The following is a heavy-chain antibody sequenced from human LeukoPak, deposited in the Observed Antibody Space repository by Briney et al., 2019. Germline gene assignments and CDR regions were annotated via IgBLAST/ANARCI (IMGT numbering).Heavy chain of an antibody. CDR3: ARAYCGGDCYSVHFDY. V-gene: IGHV1-46*01. Sequence: ASVKVSCKASGYTFTSYYMHWARQAPGQGLEWMGIINPSGGSTNYAQKFQGRVTITTDESTSTAYMELSSLRSEDTAVYYCARAYCGGDCYSVHFDYWGQGTLVTVSS. D-gene: IGHD2-21*02. CDR1: GYTFTSYY. J-gene: IGHJ4*02. CDR2: INPSGGST.